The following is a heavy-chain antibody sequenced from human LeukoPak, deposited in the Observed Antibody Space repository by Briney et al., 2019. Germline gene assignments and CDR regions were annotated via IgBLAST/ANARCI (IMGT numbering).Heavy chain of an antibody. D-gene: IGHD2-2*01. Sequence: GGSLRLSCAASGFTFSNYIMSWVRQAPGKGLEWVSAISGSGGSTYYADSVKGRFTISRDNSKNTLYLQLNSLRAEDTAVYYCAKTRSTYYYYYGMDVWGQGTTVTVSS. CDR2: ISGSGGST. J-gene: IGHJ6*02. V-gene: IGHV3-23*01. CDR1: GFTFSNYI. CDR3: AKTRSTYYYYYGMDV.